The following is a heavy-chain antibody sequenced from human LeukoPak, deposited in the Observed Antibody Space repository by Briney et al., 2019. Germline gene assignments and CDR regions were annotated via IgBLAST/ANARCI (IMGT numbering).Heavy chain of an antibody. Sequence: GGSLRLSCAASGFTFSDYCMSWIRQAPGKGLEWVSYISSSSSTIYYADSVKGRFTISRDNSKNTLYLQMNSLRAEDTAVYYCAKDRGYCSGGSCYEMAVGYDYWGQGTLVTVSS. J-gene: IGHJ4*02. CDR3: AKDRGYCSGGSCYEMAVGYDY. V-gene: IGHV3-11*01. D-gene: IGHD2-15*01. CDR2: ISSSSSTI. CDR1: GFTFSDYC.